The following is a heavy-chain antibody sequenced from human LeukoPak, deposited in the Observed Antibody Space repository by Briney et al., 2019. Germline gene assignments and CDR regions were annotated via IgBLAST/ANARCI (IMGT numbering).Heavy chain of an antibody. CDR3: ARAVMGQDDY. V-gene: IGHV3-74*01. CDR2: INPDGSTT. D-gene: IGHD2-21*01. CDR1: GXTFSSHW. Sequence: GGSLRLSCAASGXTFSSHWVHWVRQAPGKGLLWVSRINPDGSTTTYADSVKGRFTISRDNAKNTVYLQMNSLRAEDTAVYYCARAVMGQDDYWGQGTLVTVSS. J-gene: IGHJ4*02.